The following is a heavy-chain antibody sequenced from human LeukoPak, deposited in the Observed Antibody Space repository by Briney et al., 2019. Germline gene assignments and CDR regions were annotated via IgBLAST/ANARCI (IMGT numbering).Heavy chain of an antibody. V-gene: IGHV4-31*11. CDR3: AREILGFGELLWGRSIDY. D-gene: IGHD3-10*01. Sequence: PSETLSLTCAVSGGSISSGGYYWSWIRQHPGKGLEWIGYIYYSGSTYYNPSLKSRVTISVDTSKDQFSLKLSSVTAADTAVYYCAREILGFGELLWGRSIDYWGQGTLVTVSS. CDR1: GGSISSGGYY. J-gene: IGHJ4*02. CDR2: IYYSGST.